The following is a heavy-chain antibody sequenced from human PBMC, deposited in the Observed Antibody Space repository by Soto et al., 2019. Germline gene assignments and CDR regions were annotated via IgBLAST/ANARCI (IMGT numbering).Heavy chain of an antibody. CDR1: GFTFDDYA. Sequence: EVQLVESGGGLVQPGRSLRLSCAASGFTFDDYAMHWVRQAPGKGLEWVSGISWNSGSIGYADSVKGRFTISRDNAKNSLYLQMNSLRAEDTDLYYCAKDERKPSGTENYYYYMDVWGKGTTVTVSS. D-gene: IGHD3-10*01. CDR2: ISWNSGSI. V-gene: IGHV3-9*01. CDR3: AKDERKPSGTENYYYYMDV. J-gene: IGHJ6*03.